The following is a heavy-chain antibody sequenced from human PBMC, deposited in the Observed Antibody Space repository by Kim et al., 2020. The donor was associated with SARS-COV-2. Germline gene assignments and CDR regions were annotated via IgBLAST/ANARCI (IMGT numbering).Heavy chain of an antibody. CDR2: IHYSGST. V-gene: IGHV4-39*07. J-gene: IGHJ4*02. Sequence: SETLSLTCTVSGGSISSTNYHWGWIRQPPGKGLEWIGSIHYSGSTYYNPSLKSRVTISLDTPKNQFSLMVTSVTAADTALYYCARERQGYDYVWERYRTLSFDCWGQGTLVTVSS. D-gene: IGHD3-16*02. CDR1: GGSISSTNYH. CDR3: ARERQGYDYVWERYRTLSFDC.